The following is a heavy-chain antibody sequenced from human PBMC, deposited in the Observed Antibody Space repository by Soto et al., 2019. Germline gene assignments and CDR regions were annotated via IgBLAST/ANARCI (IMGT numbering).Heavy chain of an antibody. CDR1: GYTFTSYY. CDR3: AASGSYYFDY. Sequence: ASVKVSCKASGYTFTSYYMHWVRQAPGQGLEWMGIINPSGGSTSYAQKFQGRVTMTEDTSTNTAYMELSSLRSEDTAVYYCAASGSYYFDYWGQGTLVTVSS. J-gene: IGHJ4*02. D-gene: IGHD1-26*01. V-gene: IGHV1-46*01. CDR2: INPSGGST.